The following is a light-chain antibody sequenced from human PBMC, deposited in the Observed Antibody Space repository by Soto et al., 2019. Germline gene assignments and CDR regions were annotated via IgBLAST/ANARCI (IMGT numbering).Light chain of an antibody. V-gene: IGKV1-12*01. CDR3: QQTTDFPIT. CDR2: AAS. Sequence: DIQMTQSPSSVSASVGDRVTITCRASQDISDSLAWYQQKPGTAPKLLIYAASTLQSGVPSRFGGSGSGTDFTLAISSLQPEDFATYYCQQTTDFPITFGQGTRLVI. J-gene: IGKJ5*01. CDR1: QDISDS.